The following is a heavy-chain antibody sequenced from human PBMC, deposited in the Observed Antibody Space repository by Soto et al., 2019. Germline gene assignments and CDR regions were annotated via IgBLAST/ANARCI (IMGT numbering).Heavy chain of an antibody. CDR3: ARRYGDYGGVRFDY. CDR2: IYYSGST. V-gene: IGHV4-39*01. J-gene: IGHJ4*02. Sequence: QLQLQESGPGLVKPSETLSLTCTVSGGSISSSSYYWGWIRQPPGKGLEWIGSIYYSGSTYYNPSLKSRVTISVDTSKNQFSLKLSSVTAADTAVYYCARRYGDYGGVRFDYWGQGTLVTVSS. CDR1: GGSISSSSYY. D-gene: IGHD4-17*01.